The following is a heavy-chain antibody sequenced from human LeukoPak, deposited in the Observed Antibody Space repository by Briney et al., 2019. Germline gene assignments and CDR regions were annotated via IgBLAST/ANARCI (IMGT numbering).Heavy chain of an antibody. Sequence: GGSLRLSCAASGFTFSNAWMSWVRQAPGKGLEWVGRIKSNTDGGTTDYAAPVKGRFTISRDDSKNTLYLQMNSLKTEDTAVYYCTTAPPSIVGATRGYWGQGTLVTVSS. CDR2: IKSNTDGGTT. CDR1: GFTFSNAW. V-gene: IGHV3-15*01. J-gene: IGHJ4*02. CDR3: TTAPPSIVGATRGY. D-gene: IGHD1-26*01.